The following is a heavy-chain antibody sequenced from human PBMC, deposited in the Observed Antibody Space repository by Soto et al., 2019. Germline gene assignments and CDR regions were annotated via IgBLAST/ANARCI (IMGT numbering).Heavy chain of an antibody. Sequence: EVQLVESGGGLVQPGGSLRLSCAASGFTFDDYAMHWVRQAPGKGLEWVSGISWNSGSIGYADSVKGRFTISRDNAKNSLYLQMNSLRAEDTALYYCAKGLTTVTTWSYYYYMDVWGKGTTVTVSS. V-gene: IGHV3-9*01. J-gene: IGHJ6*03. D-gene: IGHD4-17*01. CDR3: AKGLTTVTTWSYYYYMDV. CDR2: ISWNSGSI. CDR1: GFTFDDYA.